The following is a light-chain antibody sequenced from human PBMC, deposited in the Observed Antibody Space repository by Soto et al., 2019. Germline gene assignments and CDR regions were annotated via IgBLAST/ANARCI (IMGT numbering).Light chain of an antibody. CDR1: SSDVGGYNY. J-gene: IGLJ1*01. CDR2: EVY. CDR3: SSYVGTNSYV. V-gene: IGLV2-8*01. Sequence: QSVLTQPPSASGSPGQSGTISCTGTSSDVGGYNYVSWYQLHPGKAPKLIIYEVYKRPSGVPDRFSGSKSGNTAALTVSGLQAEDEADYYCSSYVGTNSYVFGTGTKLTVL.